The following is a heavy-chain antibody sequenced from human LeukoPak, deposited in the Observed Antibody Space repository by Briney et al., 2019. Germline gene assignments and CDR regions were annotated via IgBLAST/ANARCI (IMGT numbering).Heavy chain of an antibody. D-gene: IGHD2-15*01. V-gene: IGHV5-51*01. J-gene: IGHJ4*02. CDR2: IYPGDSDT. Sequence: GESLKISCKGSGYSFTNYWIGWVRQMPGKGLEWMGIIYPGDSDTRYSPSFQGQVTISADKSISAAYLRWSSLKASDTAMYYCARRFCSGDSCYSGFDYWGQGTLVTVSS. CDR1: GYSFTNYW. CDR3: ARRFCSGDSCYSGFDY.